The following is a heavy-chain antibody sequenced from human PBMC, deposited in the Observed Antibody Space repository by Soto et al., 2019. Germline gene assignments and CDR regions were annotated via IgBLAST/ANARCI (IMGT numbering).Heavy chain of an antibody. D-gene: IGHD3-3*01. CDR2: IIPIFGTA. J-gene: IGHJ6*02. V-gene: IGHV1-69*13. CDR3: ARRVDYDFWSGGGMDV. Sequence: KGFWASVKVSCKASGGTFGSYAISWVRQAAGQGLEWMGGIIPIFGTANYAQKLQGRVTITADESTSTAYMELSSLRSEDTAVYYCARRVDYDFWSGGGMDVWGQGTTVTVSS. CDR1: GGTFGSYA.